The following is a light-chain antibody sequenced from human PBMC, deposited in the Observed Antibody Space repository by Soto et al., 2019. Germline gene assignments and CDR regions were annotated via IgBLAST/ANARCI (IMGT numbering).Light chain of an antibody. V-gene: IGKV3-15*01. Sequence: DIVMTQSPATLSVSPGERATLSCRASQSVSSNLAWYQQKPGQPPRLLIYGASTRATGIPARFSGSGSGTEFTLTISSLQSVDFAVYSCQQYNNWPWTFGQGTKV. CDR3: QQYNNWPWT. CDR2: GAS. J-gene: IGKJ1*01. CDR1: QSVSSN.